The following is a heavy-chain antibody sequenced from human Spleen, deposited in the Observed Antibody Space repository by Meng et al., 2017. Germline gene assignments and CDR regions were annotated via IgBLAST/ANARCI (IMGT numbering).Heavy chain of an antibody. D-gene: IGHD4-11*01. J-gene: IGHJ4*02. CDR1: GDSVTIGNYN. CDR3: ARGPTTMAHDFDY. Sequence: GHGPVWPSGTLSLPCTVSGDSVTIGNYNWSWIRQPPGKGLEWIGEINHSGSTNYNPSLGSRATISVDTSQNNLSLKLSSVTAADSAVYYCARGPTTMAHDFDYWGQGTLVTVSS. V-gene: IGHV4-61*03. CDR2: INHSGST.